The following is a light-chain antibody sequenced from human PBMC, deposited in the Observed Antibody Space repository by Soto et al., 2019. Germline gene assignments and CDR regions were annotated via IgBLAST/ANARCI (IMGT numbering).Light chain of an antibody. V-gene: IGLV2-14*01. CDR2: DVN. J-gene: IGLJ3*02. Sequence: QSVLTQPASVSGSPGQSITISCSGTSSDVGGYDYVSWYQQHPSRAPKLIIYDVNYRPSGVSNRFSGSKSGNTASLTISGLQGEDEADYYCSSYTSSSTRVFGGGTKVTVL. CDR1: SSDVGGYDY. CDR3: SSYTSSSTRV.